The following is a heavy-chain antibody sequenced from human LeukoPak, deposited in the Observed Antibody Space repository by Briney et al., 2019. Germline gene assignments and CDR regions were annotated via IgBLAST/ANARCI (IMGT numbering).Heavy chain of an antibody. V-gene: IGHV3-72*01. CDR1: GFDFSEHE. Sequence: GGSLRLSCAASGFDFSEHEMDWVRQTPRKGLERLARIRNKNQGLTTEYAASVRGRSAISRDDSSNSLHLQMNRLKTEDTAVYYCVQPSQGYFQNWGQGTLVTVSS. CDR2: IRNKNQGLTT. J-gene: IGHJ1*01. CDR3: VQPSQGYFQN. D-gene: IGHD3-22*01.